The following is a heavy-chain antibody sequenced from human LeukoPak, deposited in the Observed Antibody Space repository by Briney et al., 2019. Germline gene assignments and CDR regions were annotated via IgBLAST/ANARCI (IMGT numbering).Heavy chain of an antibody. D-gene: IGHD3-10*01. V-gene: IGHV4-59*01. CDR3: ARVTGGYYNY. CDR1: SGSISSYY. CDR2: IYYSGST. J-gene: IGHJ4*02. Sequence: SETLSLTCTVSSGSISSYYWSWIRQPPGKGLEWIGYIYYSGSTNYNPSLKSRVTISVDTSKNQFSLKLSSVTAADTAVYYCARVTGGYYNYWGQGTLVTVSS.